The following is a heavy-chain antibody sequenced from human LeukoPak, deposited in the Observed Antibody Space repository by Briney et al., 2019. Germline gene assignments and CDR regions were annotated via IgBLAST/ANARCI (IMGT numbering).Heavy chain of an antibody. CDR3: AKGLPYSGYDYYFDY. D-gene: IGHD5-12*01. CDR2: IKQGGSET. Sequence: GGSLRLSCAASGFAFTNYWMTWVRQAQGRGMERVANIKQGGSETYYLDSVKGRFTVSRDNAKNSLFLQMNSLRAEDTAVYYCAKGLPYSGYDYYFDYWGQGTLVTVSS. CDR1: GFAFTNYW. J-gene: IGHJ4*02. V-gene: IGHV3-7*05.